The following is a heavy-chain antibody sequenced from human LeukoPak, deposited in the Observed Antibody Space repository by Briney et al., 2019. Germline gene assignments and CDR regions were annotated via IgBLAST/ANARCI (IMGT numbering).Heavy chain of an antibody. Sequence: GGSLRLSCAASGFTFSSYSMNWVRQAPGKGLEGGPFISNDARNKNYADSVQGRFTISRDNSQNTLYLQMNSLRAEDTAVYYCVRDDRGYSGYHFDYWGQGTLVTVSS. CDR1: GFTFSSYS. J-gene: IGHJ4*02. V-gene: IGHV3-30*04. CDR3: VRDDRGYSGYHFDY. CDR2: ISNDARNK. D-gene: IGHD5-12*01.